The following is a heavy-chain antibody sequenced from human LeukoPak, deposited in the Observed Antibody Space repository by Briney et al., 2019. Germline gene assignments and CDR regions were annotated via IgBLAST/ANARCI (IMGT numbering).Heavy chain of an antibody. CDR2: ISSNGGST. Sequence: GGSLRLSCSASGFTFSSYAMHWVRHPPGKRLEYVSAISSNGGSTYYADSVKGRFTISRDNSKNTLYLQMSSLRAEDTAVYYCVKLVSAVTYYFDYWGQGTLVTVSS. CDR3: VKLVSAVTYYFDY. J-gene: IGHJ4*02. CDR1: GFTFSSYA. D-gene: IGHD4-11*01. V-gene: IGHV3-64D*09.